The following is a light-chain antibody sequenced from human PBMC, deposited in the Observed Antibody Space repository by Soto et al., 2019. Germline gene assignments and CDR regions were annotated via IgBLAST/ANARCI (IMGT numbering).Light chain of an antibody. CDR2: QVS. CDR1: QSLAYIDGNTY. V-gene: IGKV2-30*01. CDR3: MQGTPWPPYT. Sequence: DVVMTQSPLSLPVTLGQPASISCRSSQSLAYIDGNTYLNWFHQRPGQSPRRLIYQVSNRDSGVPDRFSGSESGTDFTLKISRVEADDVGVYYCMQGTPWPPYTFGQGTKLEIK. J-gene: IGKJ2*01.